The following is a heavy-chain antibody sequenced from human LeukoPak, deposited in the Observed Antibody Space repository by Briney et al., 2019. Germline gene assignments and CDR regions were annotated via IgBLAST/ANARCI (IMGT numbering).Heavy chain of an antibody. CDR1: GFTFDDYA. D-gene: IGHD3-22*01. CDR3: AKGGSYDSSGYYSNPLYYFDS. J-gene: IGHJ4*02. V-gene: IGHV3-9*01. CDR2: IYWNSGNI. Sequence: GGSLRLSCAASGFTFDDYAMHWVRQGPGKGLEWVSGIYWNSGNIAYADSVKGRFIMSRDNVKNSLYLQMNSLRAEDTALYYCAKGGSYDSSGYYSNPLYYFDSWGQGTLVTVSS.